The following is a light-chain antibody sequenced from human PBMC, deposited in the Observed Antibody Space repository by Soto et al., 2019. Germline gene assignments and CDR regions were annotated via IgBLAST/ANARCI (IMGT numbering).Light chain of an antibody. CDR1: QSISAN. CDR3: QQYNNWPPYT. V-gene: IGKV3-15*01. CDR2: GAS. J-gene: IGKJ2*01. Sequence: EIVMTQSPATLSVSPGETATLSCRASQSISANLGWYQQKPGQAPRLLIYGASTRATGIPARFSGSGFGTDFTLTIDSLQSEDFAVYYCQQYNNWPPYTFGQGTKLEIK.